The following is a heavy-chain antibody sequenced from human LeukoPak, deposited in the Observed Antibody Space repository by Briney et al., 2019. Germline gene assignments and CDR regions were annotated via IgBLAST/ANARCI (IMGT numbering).Heavy chain of an antibody. J-gene: IGHJ4*02. CDR2: ISINSSYI. CDR1: GFTFSSDS. D-gene: IGHD3-10*01. CDR3: ARGLYYGSGTFDY. Sequence: GGSLRLSCAASGFTFSSDSMNWVRQAPGKGLEGGSSISINSSYIYYADSVKGRFTISRDNAKNSLYLQMNSLRAEDTAVYYCARGLYYGSGTFDYWGQGTLVTVSS. V-gene: IGHV3-21*04.